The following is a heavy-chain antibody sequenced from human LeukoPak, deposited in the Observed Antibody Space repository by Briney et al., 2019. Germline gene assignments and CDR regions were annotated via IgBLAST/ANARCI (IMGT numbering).Heavy chain of an antibody. J-gene: IGHJ4*02. D-gene: IGHD3-16*01. Sequence: GGSLRLSCAASGFTFSSHGMHWVRQAPGKGLERVAVIWYDGSDKYYADSVKGRFTISRDNSKNTLYLQMTSLRADDTAVYYCARGRVLHYFDYWGQGALVTVSS. CDR1: GFTFSSHG. CDR3: ARGRVLHYFDY. CDR2: IWYDGSDK. V-gene: IGHV3-33*01.